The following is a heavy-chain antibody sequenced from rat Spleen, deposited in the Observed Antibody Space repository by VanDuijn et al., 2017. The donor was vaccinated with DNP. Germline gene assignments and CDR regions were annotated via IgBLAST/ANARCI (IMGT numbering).Heavy chain of an antibody. V-gene: IGHV5-46*01. CDR2: ISYDGSST. D-gene: IGHD1-11*01. J-gene: IGHJ2*01. CDR1: GFTFSSFP. Sequence: EVHLVESGGGLVQPGRSMKLSCAASGFTFSSFPMAWVRQAPKKGLEWVATISYDGSSTYYRDSVEGRFTISRDNAKNTLHLQMNSLRSEDTATYSWARDVGGPFDYWGQGVMVTVPS. CDR3: ARDVGGPFDY.